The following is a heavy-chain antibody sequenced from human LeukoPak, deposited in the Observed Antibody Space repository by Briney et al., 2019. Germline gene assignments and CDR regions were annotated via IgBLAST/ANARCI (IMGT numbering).Heavy chain of an antibody. CDR1: GFTFSSYE. V-gene: IGHV3-48*03. D-gene: IGHD3-9*01. CDR3: ARDDLLRYFDWSRYYYYYYGMDV. Sequence: GGSLRLSCAASGFTFSSYEMNWVRQAPGKGLEWGSYISSSGSTIYYADSVKGRFTISRDNAKNSLYLQMNSLRAEDTAVYYCARDDLLRYFDWSRYYYYYYGMDVWGKGTTVTVSS. J-gene: IGHJ6*04. CDR2: ISSSGSTI.